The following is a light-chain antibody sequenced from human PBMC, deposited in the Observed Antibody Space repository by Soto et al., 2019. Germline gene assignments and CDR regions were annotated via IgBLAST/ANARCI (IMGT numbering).Light chain of an antibody. CDR3: QQYGTSPLT. CDR2: GAS. Sequence: IVLTQSQGTLSLSPGASAPLSGRASQRISSSYLAWYQQNPGQAPRLLIYGASSRATGIPDRFSGSGSGTDFTLTISRLEPEDFAVYCCQQYGTSPLTVGGGTKVDIK. V-gene: IGKV3-20*01. CDR1: QRISSSY. J-gene: IGKJ4*01.